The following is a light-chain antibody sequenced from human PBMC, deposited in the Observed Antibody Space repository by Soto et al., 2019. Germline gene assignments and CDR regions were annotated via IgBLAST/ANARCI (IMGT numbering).Light chain of an antibody. CDR3: QQYYSTPYT. J-gene: IGKJ2*01. CDR2: WAS. CDR1: QSVLYSSNNKNY. V-gene: IGKV4-1*01. Sequence: DIVMTQSPDSLAVSLGERATINCKSSQSVLYSSNNKNYLAWYQQKPGQPPKLLIYWASTRESGVPDRFSGSGSGTDFTLTSSSLQAADVAVYDCQQYYSTPYTFGQGTKLEIK.